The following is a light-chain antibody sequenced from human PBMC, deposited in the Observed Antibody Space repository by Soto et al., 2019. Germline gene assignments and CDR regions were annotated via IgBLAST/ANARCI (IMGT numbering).Light chain of an antibody. CDR2: GAS. J-gene: IGKJ1*01. CDR3: LEYNNWPWT. V-gene: IGKV3-15*01. Sequence: EIVMTQSPATLSVSPGERATLSCRASQNIGNSLVWYQQRPGQPPRLLIYGASTRATGIPVRFSGGGSGTKFTLTISSLQSEDFAVFYCLEYNNWPWTFGPGTKVQIK. CDR1: QNIGNS.